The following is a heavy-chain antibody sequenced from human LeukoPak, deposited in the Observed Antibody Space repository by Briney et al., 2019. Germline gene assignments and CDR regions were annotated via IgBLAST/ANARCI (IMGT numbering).Heavy chain of an antibody. D-gene: IGHD6-19*01. Sequence: PGGSLRLYCAASGFTFSSYGMHWVPQAPGKGLEGVAFIRYDGSNKYYADSVKGRFTISRDNSKNTLYLQMNSLRAEDTAVYYCAKIPIAVAVHFDYWGQGTLVTVSS. CDR2: IRYDGSNK. J-gene: IGHJ4*02. CDR1: GFTFSSYG. V-gene: IGHV3-30*02. CDR3: AKIPIAVAVHFDY.